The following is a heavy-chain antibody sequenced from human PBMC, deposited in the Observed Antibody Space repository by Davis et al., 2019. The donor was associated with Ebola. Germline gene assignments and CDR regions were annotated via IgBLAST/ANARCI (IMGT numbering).Heavy chain of an antibody. D-gene: IGHD3-10*01. CDR3: AHRLGRFGEWNFDY. J-gene: IGHJ4*02. V-gene: IGHV2-5*02. Sequence: SGPTLVTPTQTLTLTCTFSGFSLTTRGVGVGWIRQPPGKALEWLALIYWDDGKRYSPSLKSRLSITKDTSKNQVVLTMINMDPVDTATYYCAHRLGRFGEWNFDYWGLGTLVTVSS. CDR1: GFSLTTRGVG. CDR2: IYWDDGK.